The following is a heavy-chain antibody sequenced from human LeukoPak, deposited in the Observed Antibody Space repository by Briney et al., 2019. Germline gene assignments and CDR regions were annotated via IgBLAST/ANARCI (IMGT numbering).Heavy chain of an antibody. Sequence: GGSLRLSRAASGFTFSSYGMHWVRQAPGKGLEWVAFIRYDGSNKYYADSVKGRFTISRDNSKNTLYLQMNSLRAEDTAVYYCAKDFGDPRGSDAFDIWGQGTMVTVSS. J-gene: IGHJ3*02. CDR1: GFTFSSYG. D-gene: IGHD4-17*01. CDR3: AKDFGDPRGSDAFDI. CDR2: IRYDGSNK. V-gene: IGHV3-30*02.